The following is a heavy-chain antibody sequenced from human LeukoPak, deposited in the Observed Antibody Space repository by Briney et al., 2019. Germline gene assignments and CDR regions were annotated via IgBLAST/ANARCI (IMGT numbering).Heavy chain of an antibody. CDR1: GYTFTSYY. D-gene: IGHD1-26*01. CDR2: INPSGGST. Sequence: ASVTVSCRASGYTFTSYYMHWVRQAPGQGLEWMGIINPSGGSTSYEQKFQGRVTMTRDTSTSTVYMELSSLRSEDTAVYYCARVAYSGSYHDAFDIWGQGTMVTVSS. CDR3: ARVAYSGSYHDAFDI. J-gene: IGHJ3*02. V-gene: IGHV1-46*01.